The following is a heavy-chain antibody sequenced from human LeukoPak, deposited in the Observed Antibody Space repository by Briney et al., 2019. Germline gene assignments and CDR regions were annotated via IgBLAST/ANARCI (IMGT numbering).Heavy chain of an antibody. Sequence: PGRSLRLSCAASGFTFSSSTMNWVRQAPGKGLEWLSSISSSSTIFYADSVKGRFAISRDNAKNSLYLQMDSLRDADTAVYYCARGINSVGNHWGQGTLVTVSS. CDR3: ARGINSVGNH. CDR1: GFTFSSST. J-gene: IGHJ1*01. D-gene: IGHD2-15*01. CDR2: ISSSSTI. V-gene: IGHV3-48*02.